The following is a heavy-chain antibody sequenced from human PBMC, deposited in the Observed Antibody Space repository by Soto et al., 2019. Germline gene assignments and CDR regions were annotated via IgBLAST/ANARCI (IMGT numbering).Heavy chain of an antibody. CDR2: ISYDGSNK. CDR1: GFTVSSFY. V-gene: IGHV3-30-3*01. J-gene: IGHJ4*02. Sequence: GGSLRLSCAASGFTVSSFYMSWVRQAPGKGLEWVAVISYDGSNKYYADSVKGRFTISRDNSKNTLYLQMNSLRAEDTAVYYCARDIVLVPAAMAGVDYWGQGTLVTVSS. CDR3: ARDIVLVPAAMAGVDY. D-gene: IGHD2-2*01.